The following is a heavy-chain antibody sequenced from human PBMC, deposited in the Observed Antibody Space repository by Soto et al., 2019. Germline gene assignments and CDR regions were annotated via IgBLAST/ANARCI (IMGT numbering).Heavy chain of an antibody. J-gene: IGHJ3*02. CDR1: RGSIRSSDW. Sequence: KLRCSLALACAVCRGSIRSSDWGGWVHQHPGKGLEWIGEIYHSGSTNYNPSLKSRVTISVDKSKNQFSLKLSSVTAADTAVYYCARRVLTTVTTAGAFDIWGQGTMVTVS. V-gene: IGHV4-4*03. CDR3: ARRVLTTVTTAGAFDI. D-gene: IGHD4-17*01. CDR2: IYHSGST.